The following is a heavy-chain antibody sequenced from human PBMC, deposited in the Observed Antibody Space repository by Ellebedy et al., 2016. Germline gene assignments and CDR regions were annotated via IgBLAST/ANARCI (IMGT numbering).Heavy chain of an antibody. D-gene: IGHD2-15*01. CDR2: ISTSGDHT. V-gene: IGHV3-23*01. CDR1: GFTFSSHA. CDR3: AGGGGYFDY. Sequence: GESLKISXAASGFTFSSHAMTWVRQAPGKGLEWVSVISTSGDHTYYADSVKGRFTISRDNSKNTLYLQMNSLRGEDTAAYYCAGGGGYFDYWGQGTLVTVSS. J-gene: IGHJ4*02.